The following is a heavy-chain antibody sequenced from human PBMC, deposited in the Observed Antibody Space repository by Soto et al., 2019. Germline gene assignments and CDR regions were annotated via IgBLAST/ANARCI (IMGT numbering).Heavy chain of an antibody. J-gene: IGHJ5*02. CDR3: ARGGLPTTGTPGWFDP. CDR1: GYTFTGYY. CDR2: INPNSGGT. D-gene: IGHD1-1*01. V-gene: IGHV1-2*04. Sequence: ASVKVSCKASGYTFTGYYMHWVRQAPGQGLEWMGWINPNSGGTNYAQKFQGWVTMTRDTSISTAYMELSRLRSDDTAVYYCARGGLPTTGTPGWFDPWGQGTLVTVPQ.